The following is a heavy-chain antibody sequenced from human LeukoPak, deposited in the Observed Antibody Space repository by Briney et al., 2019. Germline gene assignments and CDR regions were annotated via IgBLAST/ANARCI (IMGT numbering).Heavy chain of an antibody. J-gene: IGHJ4*02. Sequence: VASVKVSCKASGYTFTSYGISWVRQAPGQGLEWMGGIIPIFGTANYAQKFQGRVTITTDESTSTAYMELSSLRSEDTAVYYCVREDSSGWFDYWGQGTLVTVSS. CDR1: GYTFTSYG. V-gene: IGHV1-69*05. CDR2: IIPIFGTA. CDR3: VREDSSGWFDY. D-gene: IGHD6-19*01.